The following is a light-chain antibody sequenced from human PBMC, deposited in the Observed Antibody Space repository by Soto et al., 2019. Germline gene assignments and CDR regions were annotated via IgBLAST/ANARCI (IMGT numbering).Light chain of an antibody. CDR2: DVS. CDR1: SSDVGGYNY. V-gene: IGLV2-14*01. J-gene: IGLJ1*01. CDR3: SSYTSSSTSYV. Sequence: QSVLTQPASVSGSPGQSITISCTGTSSDVGGYNYVSWYQQHPGIAPKLMIYDVSSRPSGVSNRFSGAKSGNTASLTISGLQTEDEADYYCSSYTSSSTSYVFGTGTKVTVL.